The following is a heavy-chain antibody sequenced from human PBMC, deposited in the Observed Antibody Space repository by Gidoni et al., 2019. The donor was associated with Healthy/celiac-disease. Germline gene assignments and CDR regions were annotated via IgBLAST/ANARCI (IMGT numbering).Heavy chain of an antibody. J-gene: IGHJ4*02. CDR1: CYSISSGYY. V-gene: IGHV4-38-2*02. D-gene: IGHD4-17*01. Sequence: QVQLQESGPGLVKPSETLSLTCTVSCYSISSGYYWGWIRQPPGKGLEWIGSIYHSGSTDYNPSLKSRVTISVDTSKNQFALKLSSVTAADTAVYYCARDAIYGDYELEKITFDYWGQGTLVTVSS. CDR2: IYHSGST. CDR3: ARDAIYGDYELEKITFDY.